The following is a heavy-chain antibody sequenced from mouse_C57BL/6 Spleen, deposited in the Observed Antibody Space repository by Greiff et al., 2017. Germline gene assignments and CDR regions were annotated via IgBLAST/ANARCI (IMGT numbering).Heavy chain of an antibody. CDR2: IDPSDSET. J-gene: IGHJ4*01. CDR1: GYTFTSYW. Sequence: QVQLQQPGAELVRPGSSVKLSCKASGYTFTSYWMHWVKQRPIQGLEWIGNIDPSDSETHYNQKFKDKATLTVDKSSSTAYMQLSSLTSEDSAVYYCARVDYYGSSSYAMDYWGQGTSVTVSS. V-gene: IGHV1-52*01. CDR3: ARVDYYGSSSYAMDY. D-gene: IGHD1-1*01.